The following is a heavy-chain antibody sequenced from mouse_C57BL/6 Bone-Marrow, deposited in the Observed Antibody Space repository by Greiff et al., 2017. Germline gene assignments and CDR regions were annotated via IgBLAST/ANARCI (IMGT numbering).Heavy chain of an antibody. CDR3: TPYYYGSSYTD. J-gene: IGHJ3*01. Sequence: QVQLQQSGAELVRPGASVTLSCKASGYTFTDYEMHWVKQTPVHGLEWIGAIDPETGGTAYNQKFKGKAILTADKSSSTAYMELRSLTSEDSAVYYCTPYYYGSSYTDWGQGTLVTVAA. D-gene: IGHD1-1*01. V-gene: IGHV1-15*01. CDR1: GYTFTDYE. CDR2: IDPETGGT.